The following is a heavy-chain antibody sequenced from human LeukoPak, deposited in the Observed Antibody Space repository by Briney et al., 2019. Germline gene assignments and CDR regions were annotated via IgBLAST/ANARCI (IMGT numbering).Heavy chain of an antibody. D-gene: IGHD5-18*01. Sequence: ASVKVPCKASGYTFTGYYMHWVRQAPGQGLEWMEWINPNSGGTNYAQKFQGRVTMTRDTSISTAYMELSRLRSDDTAVYYCARGDVDTAMNFDYWGQGTLVAVSS. CDR3: ARGDVDTAMNFDY. V-gene: IGHV1-2*02. CDR2: INPNSGGT. J-gene: IGHJ4*02. CDR1: GYTFTGYY.